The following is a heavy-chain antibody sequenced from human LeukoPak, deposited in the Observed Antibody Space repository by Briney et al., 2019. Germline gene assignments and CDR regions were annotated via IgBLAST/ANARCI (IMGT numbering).Heavy chain of an antibody. CDR3: VKVSGSRPGPDY. V-gene: IGHV3-11*06. D-gene: IGHD1-26*01. CDR1: GFTFSDYY. CDR2: ISSSSSYT. Sequence: GGSLRLSCAASGFTFSDYYMSWIRQAPGKGLEWVSYISSSSSYTNYADSVKGRFTISRDNSKNTLYLQMSSLRAEDTAVYYCVKVSGSRPGPDYWGQGTLVTVSS. J-gene: IGHJ4*02.